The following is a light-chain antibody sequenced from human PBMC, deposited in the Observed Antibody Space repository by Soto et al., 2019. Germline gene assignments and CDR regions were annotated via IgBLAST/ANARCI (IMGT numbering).Light chain of an antibody. CDR3: QQYGSSGT. Sequence: IVLAHSAGALSLPPGERATLSCRASQSVSSYLAWYQQKPGQAPRLLIYDASNRATGIPDRFSGSGSGTDFTLTISRLEPEDFAVYYCQQYGSSGTFGQGTKVDIK. V-gene: IGKV3-20*01. CDR1: QSVSSY. J-gene: IGKJ1*01. CDR2: DAS.